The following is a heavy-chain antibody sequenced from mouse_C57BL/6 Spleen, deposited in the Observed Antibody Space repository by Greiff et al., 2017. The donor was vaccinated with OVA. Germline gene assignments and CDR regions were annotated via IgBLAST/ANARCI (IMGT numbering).Heavy chain of an antibody. J-gene: IGHJ4*01. CDR1: GFTFSDYG. Sequence: EVKLEESGGGLVKPGGSLKLSCAASGFTFSDYGMHWVRQAPEKGLEWVAYISSGSSTIYYADTVKGRFTISRDNAKNTLFLQMTSLRSEDTAMYYCARGFTTVVAHYYAMDYWGQGTSVTVSS. CDR3: ARGFTTVVAHYYAMDY. CDR2: ISSGSSTI. V-gene: IGHV5-17*01. D-gene: IGHD1-1*01.